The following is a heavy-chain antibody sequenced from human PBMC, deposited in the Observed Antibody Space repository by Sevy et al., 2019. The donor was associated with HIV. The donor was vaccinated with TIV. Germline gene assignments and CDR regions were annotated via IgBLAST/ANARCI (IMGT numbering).Heavy chain of an antibody. J-gene: IGHJ4*02. V-gene: IGHV1-46*01. CDR1: GYTFTSYY. D-gene: IGHD3-16*01. CDR2: INPSGGST. CDR3: ARVRNEKQYSLRPGPLNPFDY. Sequence: ASVKVSCKASGYTFTSYYMHWVRQAPGQGLEWMGIINPSGGSTSYAQMFQGRVTMTRDTSTSTVYLELSSLRSEETAVYYCARVRNEKQYSLRPGPLNPFDYWGQGTLVTVSS.